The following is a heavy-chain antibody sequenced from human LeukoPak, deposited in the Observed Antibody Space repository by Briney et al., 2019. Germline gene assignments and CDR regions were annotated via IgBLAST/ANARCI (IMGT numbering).Heavy chain of an antibody. J-gene: IGHJ4*02. V-gene: IGHV3-53*01. CDR3: ARDQGWQQLPHD. Sequence: GSLKLSFSASGFTVSSNYMSWVRQAPGKGLEWVSVIYSGGSTYYADSVKGRFTISRDNSKNTLYLQMNSLRAEDTAVYHCARDQGWQQLPHDWGQGTLVTVSS. CDR1: GFTVSSNY. CDR2: IYSGGST. D-gene: IGHD6-13*01.